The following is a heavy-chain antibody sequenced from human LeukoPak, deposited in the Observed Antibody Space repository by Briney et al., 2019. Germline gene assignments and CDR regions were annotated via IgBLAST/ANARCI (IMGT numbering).Heavy chain of an antibody. CDR1: GFTFSSYW. D-gene: IGHD6-13*01. CDR2: IKQDGSEK. V-gene: IGHV3-7*03. Sequence: PGGSLRLSCAASGFTFSSYWMSWVRQAPGKGLEWVANIKQDGSEKYYVDSVKGRFTISRDNAKNSLYLQMNSLRAEDTAVYYCARVGVEQQLEEYYFDYWGQGTLVTVSS. CDR3: ARVGVEQQLEEYYFDY. J-gene: IGHJ4*02.